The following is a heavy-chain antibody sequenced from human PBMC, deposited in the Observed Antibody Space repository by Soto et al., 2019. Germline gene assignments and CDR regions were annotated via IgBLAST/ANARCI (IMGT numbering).Heavy chain of an antibody. Sequence: GGSLRLSCAASGFRLRRHSMNWVGQYPGKGLEWVSFIGSRTSDIYYADSVKGRFTISRDNAKNSLYLDLTRLRAEDTAVYFCVRDYYDTSGYPNTFDMWGQGTMVTVSS. CDR1: GFRLRRHS. CDR2: IGSRTSDI. D-gene: IGHD3-22*01. CDR3: VRDYYDTSGYPNTFDM. V-gene: IGHV3-21*01. J-gene: IGHJ3*02.